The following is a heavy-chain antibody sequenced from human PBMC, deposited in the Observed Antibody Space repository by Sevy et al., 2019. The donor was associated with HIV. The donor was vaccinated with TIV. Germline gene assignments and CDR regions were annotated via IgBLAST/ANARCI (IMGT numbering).Heavy chain of an antibody. V-gene: IGHV1-24*01. CDR1: GYTLTELS. CDR3: ATTKDYYDSSGYPFDY. Sequence: ASVKVSCKVSGYTLTELSMHWVRQAPGKGLEWVGTFDPEDGKRIYAQKFKGRLTMTEDTSTETAYMELNSLRSDDTAVYYCATTKDYYDSSGYPFDYWGQGTQVTVS. J-gene: IGHJ4*02. D-gene: IGHD3-22*01. CDR2: FDPEDGKR.